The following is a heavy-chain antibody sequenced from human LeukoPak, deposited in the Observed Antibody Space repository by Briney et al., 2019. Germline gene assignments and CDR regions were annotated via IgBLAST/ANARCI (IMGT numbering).Heavy chain of an antibody. Sequence: KPSETLSLTCAVYGGSFSGYYWSWIRQPPGKGLEWIGEIVHSGNTKYNPSLKSRVTISVDTSKNQFSLNLTSVTAADTAVYYCARFGSSTWYKGAFDIWRQGTMVTVAS. V-gene: IGHV4-34*12. CDR3: ARFGSSTWYKGAFDI. J-gene: IGHJ3*02. CDR1: GGSFSGYY. CDR2: IVHSGNT. D-gene: IGHD6-13*01.